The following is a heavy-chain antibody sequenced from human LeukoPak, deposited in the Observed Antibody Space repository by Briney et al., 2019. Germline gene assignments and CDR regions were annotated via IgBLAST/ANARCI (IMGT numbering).Heavy chain of an antibody. CDR3: ARASGPFDY. Sequence: GGSLRLPCAASGFTFSVYGMHWVRQAPGKGLEWVAVIWNDGSNKYYADSVKGRFTISRDNSKNMLYLQMSSLRAEDTAVYSCARASGPFDYWGQGTLVTVSS. J-gene: IGHJ4*02. CDR1: GFTFSVYG. D-gene: IGHD3-10*01. V-gene: IGHV3-33*01. CDR2: IWNDGSNK.